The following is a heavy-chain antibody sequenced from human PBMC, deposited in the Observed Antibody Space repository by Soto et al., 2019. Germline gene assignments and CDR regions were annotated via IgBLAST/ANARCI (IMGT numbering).Heavy chain of an antibody. CDR1: GYTFTSYG. CDR3: ATRSPAFDY. CDR2: ISTSKGDT. J-gene: IGHJ4*02. V-gene: IGHV1-18*01. Sequence: QVQLVQSGPEVKKPGASVKVSCKTSGYTFTSYGISWVRQAPGQGLEWMGWISTSKGDTNYAQKFRGRVTMTTDTSTNTAYMELRSLSSDDTAVYYCATRSPAFDYWGQGTLVTVS.